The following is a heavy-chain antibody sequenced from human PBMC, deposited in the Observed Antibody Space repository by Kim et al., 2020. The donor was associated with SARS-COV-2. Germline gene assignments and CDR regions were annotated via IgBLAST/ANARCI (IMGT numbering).Heavy chain of an antibody. CDR3: ARGLLEAGTNYYYGMYV. D-gene: IGHD6-13*01. CDR2: IYTTGST. CDR1: GGSISSYY. Sequence: SETLSLTCGVSGGSISSYYWSWIRQSAEKGLEWIGRIYTTGSTNYNPFLKSRVTMSIDTSKNQFSLKVFSVTAAATAVYYCARGLLEAGTNYYYGMYVWG. V-gene: IGHV4-4*07. J-gene: IGHJ6*01.